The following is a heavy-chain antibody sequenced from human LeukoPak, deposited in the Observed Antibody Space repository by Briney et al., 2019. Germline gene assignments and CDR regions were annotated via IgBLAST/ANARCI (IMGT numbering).Heavy chain of an antibody. J-gene: IGHJ4*02. CDR2: IYTSGST. Sequence: SGTLSLTCTVSGGSISSYYWSWIRQPAGKGLEWIGRIYTSGSTNYNPSLKSRVTMSVDTSKNQFSLKLSSVTAADTAVYYCARAGRGVLSGWYYFDYWGQGTLVTVSS. CDR1: GGSISSYY. CDR3: ARAGRGVLSGWYYFDY. D-gene: IGHD6-19*01. V-gene: IGHV4-4*07.